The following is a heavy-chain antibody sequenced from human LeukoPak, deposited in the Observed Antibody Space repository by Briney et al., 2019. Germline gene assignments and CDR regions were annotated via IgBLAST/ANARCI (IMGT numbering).Heavy chain of an antibody. Sequence: ASVKVSCKSSGYTCTGFYIHWVRQPPGEGLEWMGWINPNTGGTNSAQKLQGRVTMTTVTSISTAYLDLRRLTSDDTAVYLCAREGDFNGSGRGDSWGQGTLVSVSS. CDR3: AREGDFNGSGRGDS. CDR1: GYTCTGFY. CDR2: INPNTGGT. J-gene: IGHJ4*02. D-gene: IGHD3-10*01. V-gene: IGHV1-2*02.